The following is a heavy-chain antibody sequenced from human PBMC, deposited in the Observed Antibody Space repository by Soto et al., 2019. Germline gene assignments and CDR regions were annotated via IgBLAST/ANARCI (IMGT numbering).Heavy chain of an antibody. CDR3: ARAWVVVTAPDY. D-gene: IGHD2-21*02. CDR1: GYTFTSYA. V-gene: IGHV1-3*05. Sequence: QVQLVQSGAEEKKPGASVKVSCKASGYTFTSYAMHWVRQAPGQRLEWMGWINAGNGNTKYSQKSQGRVTITRDTSASTAYTELSSLRSADTAVYYCARAWVVVTAPDYWGQGTLVTVSS. CDR2: INAGNGNT. J-gene: IGHJ4*02.